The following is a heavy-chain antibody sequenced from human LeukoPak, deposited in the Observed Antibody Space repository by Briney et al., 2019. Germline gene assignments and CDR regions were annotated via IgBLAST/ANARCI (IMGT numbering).Heavy chain of an antibody. V-gene: IGHV4-31*03. D-gene: IGHD1-20*01. CDR1: GGSISSDGNY. Sequence: PSETLSLTCTVSGGSISSDGNYWSWVRQHPGTGLEWIGYIYYSGSTYYNPSLKSRVTISLDTSRNQFSLKLTSVTAADTAVYYCARDSGFNWNHVFDYWGPGTLVTVSS. CDR3: ARDSGFNWNHVFDY. CDR2: IYYSGST. J-gene: IGHJ4*02.